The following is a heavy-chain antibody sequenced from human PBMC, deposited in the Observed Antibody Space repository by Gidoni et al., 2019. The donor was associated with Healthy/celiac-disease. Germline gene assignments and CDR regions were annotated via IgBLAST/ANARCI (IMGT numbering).Heavy chain of an antibody. CDR1: GCPFSSYA. Sequence: QVQMVESGGGVVLPGRYLRVACAASGCPFSSYAMHWVRQAPVKGLEWVAVISYDGSNEYYADSVKSRFTISRDNSKNTLYLQMNSLRAEDTAVYYCARDHGGYYYYMDVWGKGTTVTVSS. CDR2: ISYDGSNE. D-gene: IGHD3-3*01. V-gene: IGHV3-30-3*01. J-gene: IGHJ6*03. CDR3: ARDHGGYYYYMDV.